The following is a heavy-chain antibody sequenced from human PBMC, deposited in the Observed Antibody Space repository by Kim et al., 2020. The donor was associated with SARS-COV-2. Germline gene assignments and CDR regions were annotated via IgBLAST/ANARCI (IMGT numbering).Heavy chain of an antibody. V-gene: IGHV4-34*01. CDR1: GGSFSGYY. J-gene: IGHJ4*02. CDR2: INHSGST. D-gene: IGHD1-7*01. Sequence: SETLSLTCAVYGGSFSGYYWSWIRQPPGKGLEWIGEINHSGSTNYNPSLKSRVTISVDTSKNQFSLKLSSVTAADTAVYYCAREGWNYAIDYWGQGTLVT. CDR3: AREGWNYAIDY.